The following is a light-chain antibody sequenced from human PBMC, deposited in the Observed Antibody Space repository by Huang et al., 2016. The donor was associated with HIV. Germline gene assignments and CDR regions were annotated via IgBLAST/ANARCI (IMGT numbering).Light chain of an antibody. CDR2: DAS. Sequence: DIQMTQSPSTLSAFVGDRVTITCRASLPISTWLAWYQQKPGKAPKLLIYDASRLESGVPSRFSGRHSGTEFTLTISSLQPDDFATYYCQQFDNYPYTFGQGTKLEIK. J-gene: IGKJ2*01. V-gene: IGKV1-5*01. CDR1: LPISTW. CDR3: QQFDNYPYT.